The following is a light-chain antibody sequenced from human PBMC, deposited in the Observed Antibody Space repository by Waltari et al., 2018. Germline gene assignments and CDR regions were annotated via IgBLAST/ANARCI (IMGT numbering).Light chain of an antibody. Sequence: QSALTQTATVSGSPGQSITISCTGTTSDVGKYNLVSWYQQHPGKAPPLIIYDVNKRPSGVSYRFSGSKAGNTASLTISGLQAADEAYYYCCSYAGSAISVFGGGTKVTVL. J-gene: IGLJ3*02. CDR1: TSDVGKYNL. CDR2: DVN. V-gene: IGLV2-23*02. CDR3: CSYAGSAISV.